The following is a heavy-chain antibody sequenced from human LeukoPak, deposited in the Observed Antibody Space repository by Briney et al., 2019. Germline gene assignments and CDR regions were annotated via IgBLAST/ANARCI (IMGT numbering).Heavy chain of an antibody. J-gene: IGHJ6*02. CDR1: GYSFTGYF. V-gene: IGHV1-2*02. Sequence: ASVKVSCKASGYSFTGYFMQWVRQAPGQGLEWMGWINPNSGDTNYAQKFQGRVTMTRDTSISTAYMELSRLRSDDAAVYYCARRFYFAVDVWGQGTTVTVSS. D-gene: IGHD3-16*01. CDR2: INPNSGDT. CDR3: ARRFYFAVDV.